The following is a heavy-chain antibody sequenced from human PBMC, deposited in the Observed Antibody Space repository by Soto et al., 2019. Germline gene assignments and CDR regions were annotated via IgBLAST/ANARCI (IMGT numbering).Heavy chain of an antibody. Sequence: GGSLRLSCVASGFTFSSFWMSWVRQAPGKGLEWVANIKEDGSDKYYVDSVKGRFTISRDNAKNSLYLQMNSLRAEDTAVYYCAREWRPDYWGQGTLVTVSS. CDR1: GFTFSSFW. CDR2: IKEDGSDK. D-gene: IGHD5-12*01. J-gene: IGHJ4*02. CDR3: AREWRPDY. V-gene: IGHV3-7*01.